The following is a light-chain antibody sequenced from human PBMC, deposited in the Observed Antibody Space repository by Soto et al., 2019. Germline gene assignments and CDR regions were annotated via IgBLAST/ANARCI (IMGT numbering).Light chain of an antibody. V-gene: IGKV3-15*01. CDR3: QHYYYWPPWT. J-gene: IGKJ1*01. Sequence: EIVLTQSPATLSVSPGERVTLFFRASQSVSRNLAWHQQKPGQAPRLLIYGVSTRATGVPARFSGSGSGTVFSLTISSLQPEDFAVYYCQHYYYWPPWTFGQGTKVEIK. CDR1: QSVSRN. CDR2: GVS.